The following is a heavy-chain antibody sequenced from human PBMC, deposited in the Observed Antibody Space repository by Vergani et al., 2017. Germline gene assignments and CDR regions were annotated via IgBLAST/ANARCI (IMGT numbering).Heavy chain of an antibody. CDR1: GFTFSSYW. V-gene: IGHV3-7*03. D-gene: IGHD1-26*01. Sequence: EVQLVESGGGLVQPGGSLRLSCAASGFTFSSYWMSWVRQAPGKGLEWVANIKQDGSEKYYVDSVKGRFTISRDNSKNTLYLQMNSLRAEDTAVYYCAKEWEYYYMDVWGKGTTVTVSS. CDR3: AKEWEYYYMDV. CDR2: IKQDGSEK. J-gene: IGHJ6*03.